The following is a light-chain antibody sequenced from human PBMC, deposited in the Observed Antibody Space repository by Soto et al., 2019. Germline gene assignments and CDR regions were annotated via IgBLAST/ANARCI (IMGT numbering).Light chain of an antibody. J-gene: IGLJ3*02. CDR1: SSNIGNNY. Sequence: QSVLTQPPSASGTPGQRVTISCSGSSSNIGNNYVYWYQQLPGTAPKLLIYRNNQRPSGVPDRFSGSIDSSSNSASLTISGLKTEDEADYYCQSYDSSNGPWVFGGGTKLTVL. V-gene: IGLV1-47*01. CDR2: RNN. CDR3: QSYDSSNGPWV.